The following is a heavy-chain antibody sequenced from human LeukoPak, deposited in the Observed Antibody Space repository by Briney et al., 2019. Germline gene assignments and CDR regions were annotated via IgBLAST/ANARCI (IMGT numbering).Heavy chain of an antibody. J-gene: IGHJ4*02. CDR3: ARGAGRGGYYFDY. CDR2: FSGSSSTI. Sequence: GGSLRLFCAASGFTFSRYSMNWVRGAPGEGVEWVSYFSGSSSTIYYADSVKGRFTISRDNAKNSLYLQMNSLRDEDTAVYYCARGAGRGGYYFDYWGQGTLVSVSS. CDR1: GFTFSRYS. V-gene: IGHV3-48*02. D-gene: IGHD6-13*01.